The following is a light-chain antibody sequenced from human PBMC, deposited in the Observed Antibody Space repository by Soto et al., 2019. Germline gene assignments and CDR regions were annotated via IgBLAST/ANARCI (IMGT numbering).Light chain of an antibody. CDR3: HHYNSYPGT. CDR2: DAS. J-gene: IGKJ1*01. V-gene: IGKV1-5*01. CDR1: QSVTSG. Sequence: DVQMTQSPSTLSASVGDRVTITCRASQSVTSGLAWYQQKPGKAPKVLIYDASSVESGVPSRFSGSGSGTEFTLTISSLHPDDFATYYCHHYNSYPGTFGQGTKVEIK.